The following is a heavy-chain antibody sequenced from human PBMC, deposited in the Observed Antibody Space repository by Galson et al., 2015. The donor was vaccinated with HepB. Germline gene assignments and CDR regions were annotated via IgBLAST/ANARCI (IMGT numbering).Heavy chain of an antibody. Sequence: SLRLSCAASGFSFSNAWMNWVRQAPGKGLEWVGRIKRKTDAGTTDYAAPVKGRFSISRDDSKNTVYLQMSGLKTEDTAVYYCTRVASYHDIWRRIPTVYYYMDVWGKGTTVTVS. D-gene: IGHD3-3*01. CDR2: IKRKTDAGTT. CDR3: TRVASYHDIWRRIPTVYYYMDV. V-gene: IGHV3-15*07. J-gene: IGHJ6*03. CDR1: GFSFSNAW.